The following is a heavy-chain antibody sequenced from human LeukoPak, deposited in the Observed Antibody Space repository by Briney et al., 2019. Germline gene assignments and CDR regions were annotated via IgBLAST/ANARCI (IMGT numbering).Heavy chain of an antibody. CDR3: TTDVILGGY. V-gene: IGHV3-66*01. Sequence: GGSLRLSCAASGFTFSSYWMSWVRQAPRKGLEWVSVIYSGGSTYYADSVKGRFTISRDNSKNTLYLQMNSLKTEDTAVYYCTTDVILGGYWGQGTLVTVSS. D-gene: IGHD3-10*01. J-gene: IGHJ4*02. CDR2: IYSGGST. CDR1: GFTFSSYW.